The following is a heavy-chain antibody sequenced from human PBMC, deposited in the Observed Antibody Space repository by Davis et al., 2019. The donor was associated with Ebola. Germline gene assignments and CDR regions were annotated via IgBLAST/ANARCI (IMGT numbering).Heavy chain of an antibody. CDR3: ARDEHNWIQRGAYYGMDV. V-gene: IGHV3-21*01. D-gene: IGHD1-20*01. J-gene: IGHJ6*02. CDR2: ISSSSSYI. Sequence: GESLKISCAASGFTFSSYSMNWVRQAPGKGLEWVSSISSSSSYIYYADSVKGRFTISRDTAKNSLYLQMNSLRAEDTAVYYCARDEHNWIQRGAYYGMDVWGQGTTVTVSS. CDR1: GFTFSSYS.